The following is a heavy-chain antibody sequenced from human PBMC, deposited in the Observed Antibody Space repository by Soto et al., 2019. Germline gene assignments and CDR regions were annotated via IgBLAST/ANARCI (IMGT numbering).Heavy chain of an antibody. J-gene: IGHJ5*02. D-gene: IGHD2-2*01. CDR1: GGSISSGGYS. V-gene: IGHV4-30-2*01. CDR3: VRMPSP. Sequence: QLQLQESGSGLVKPSQTLSLTCAVSGGSISSGGYSWSWIRQPPGKGLEWIGYIYHSGSTYYNPSLRRRVTTSVDTSKNQIALKLSSVTASDTAVYYCVRMPSPWGQGTLVTVSS. CDR2: IYHSGST.